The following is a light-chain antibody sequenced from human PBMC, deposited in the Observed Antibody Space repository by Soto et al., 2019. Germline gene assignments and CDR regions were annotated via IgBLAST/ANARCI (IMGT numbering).Light chain of an antibody. CDR1: SSNIGAGYD. J-gene: IGLJ1*01. CDR2: DNN. CDR3: SSYTTSSTRV. V-gene: IGLV1-40*01. Sequence: QSVLTQPPSVSGAPGQRVTISCTGSSSNIGAGYDVHWYQQLPGTAPKLLIYDNNNRPSGVPDRFSGSKSVTSASLTISGLQAEDEADYYCSSYTTSSTRVFGTGTKVTVL.